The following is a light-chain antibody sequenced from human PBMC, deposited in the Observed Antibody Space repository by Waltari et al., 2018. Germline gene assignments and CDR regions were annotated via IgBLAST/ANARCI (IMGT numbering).Light chain of an antibody. V-gene: IGLV2-8*01. CDR3: SSYAGSSTYV. Sequence: QSALTQPPSASGSPGQSVTVSCTGTSGDVGNYNYVSWYQQYPGKAPTLIIDEVTRRPSGVPDRFSGSKSGNTASLTVSGLRAEDEADYYCSSYAGSSTYVFGSGTKVTVL. J-gene: IGLJ1*01. CDR2: EVT. CDR1: SGDVGNYNY.